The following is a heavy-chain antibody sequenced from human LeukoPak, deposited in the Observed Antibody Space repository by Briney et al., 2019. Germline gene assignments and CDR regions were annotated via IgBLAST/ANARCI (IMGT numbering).Heavy chain of an antibody. D-gene: IGHD6-19*01. J-gene: IGHJ4*02. Sequence: GESLKISCKGSGYSFTSYWIGWVRQMPGKGLEWMGIIYPSDSDTRYSPSFQGQVTISADKSISTAYLQWSSLKASDTAMYYCARSAAVADPYFDYWGQGTLVTVSS. CDR1: GYSFTSYW. CDR2: IYPSDSDT. CDR3: ARSAAVADPYFDY. V-gene: IGHV5-51*01.